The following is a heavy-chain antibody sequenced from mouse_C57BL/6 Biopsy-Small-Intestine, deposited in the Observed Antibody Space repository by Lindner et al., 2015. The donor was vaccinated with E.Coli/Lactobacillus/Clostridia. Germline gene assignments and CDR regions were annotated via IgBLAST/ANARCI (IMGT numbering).Heavy chain of an antibody. Sequence: VQLQESGDCAGKAWGFSEDVLQGFWLHLYQLLDALGKQRPGQGLEWIGTIYFANGDTPYNQKFKGKAQLTAVTSASTAYMELNDLTNEDFAVYYCTSGTGWYFDVWGAGTTVTVSS. V-gene: IGHV1-5*01. D-gene: IGHD4-1*01. CDR2: IYFANGDT. J-gene: IGHJ1*01. CDR1: LHLYQLL. CDR3: TSGTGWYFDV.